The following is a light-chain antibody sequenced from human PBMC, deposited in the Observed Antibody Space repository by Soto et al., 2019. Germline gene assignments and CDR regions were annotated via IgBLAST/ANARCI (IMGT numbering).Light chain of an antibody. CDR3: AAWDDDLNGVL. V-gene: IGLV1-44*01. J-gene: IGLJ2*01. CDR2: SFD. CDR1: SSNIGRNT. Sequence: QSVLTQPPSASGTPGQRVTISCSGSSSNIGRNTLNWYQQVPGTAPKLLIHSFDQRPSGVPDRFSGSKSGTSASLAISGLQSEDEADYYCAAWDDDLNGVLFGGGTKLTVL.